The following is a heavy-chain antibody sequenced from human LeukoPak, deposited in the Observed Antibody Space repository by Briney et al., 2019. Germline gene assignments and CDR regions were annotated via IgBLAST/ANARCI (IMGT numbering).Heavy chain of an antibody. Sequence: GGSLRLSCAASGFTFSNFWMSWVRQAPGKGLEWVANIKQDGSEKYYVDYVKGRFTISRDNAKKSLYLQINSLRSEDTAVYYCARDAAVAGDAYGIWGHGTMVTVSS. J-gene: IGHJ3*02. V-gene: IGHV3-7*01. D-gene: IGHD6-19*01. CDR3: ARDAAVAGDAYGI. CDR1: GFTFSNFW. CDR2: IKQDGSEK.